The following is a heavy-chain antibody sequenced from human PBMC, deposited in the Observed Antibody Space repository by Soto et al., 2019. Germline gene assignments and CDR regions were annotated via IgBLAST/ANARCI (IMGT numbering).Heavy chain of an antibody. D-gene: IGHD3-22*01. V-gene: IGHV4-31*03. CDR2: IYYSGGT. J-gene: IGHJ4*02. Sequence: QVQLQESGPGLVKPSQTLSLTCTVSGGSISSGGYYWSWIRQHPGKGLEWIGYIYYSGGTYYNPSLKSRVTISVDTSKNQFSLKLSSVTAADTAVYYCARARLTYYYDSSGSKNYYFDYWGQGTLVTVSS. CDR3: ARARLTYYYDSSGSKNYYFDY. CDR1: GGSISSGGYY.